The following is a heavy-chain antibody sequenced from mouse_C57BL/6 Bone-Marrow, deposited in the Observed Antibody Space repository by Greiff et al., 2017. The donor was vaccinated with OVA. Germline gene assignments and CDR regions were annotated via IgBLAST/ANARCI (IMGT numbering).Heavy chain of an antibody. Sequence: VQLQQSGAELVRPGASVKLSCTASGFNIKDDYMHWVKQRPEQGLEWIGWIDPENGDTEYASKFQGKATITADTSSNTAYLQLSSLTSEDSAVYFCARSGLITTVVDWYFDVWGTGTTVTVSS. CDR3: ARSGLITTVVDWYFDV. J-gene: IGHJ1*03. CDR1: GFNIKDDY. CDR2: IDPENGDT. V-gene: IGHV14-4*01. D-gene: IGHD1-1*01.